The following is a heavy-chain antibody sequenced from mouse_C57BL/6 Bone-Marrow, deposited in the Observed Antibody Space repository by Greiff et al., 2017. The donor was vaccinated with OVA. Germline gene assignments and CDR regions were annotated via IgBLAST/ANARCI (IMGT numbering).Heavy chain of an antibody. CDR2: IYPGDGDT. V-gene: IGHV1-80*01. J-gene: IGHJ2*01. CDR1: GYAFSNYW. Sequence: QVQLQQSGAELVKPGASVKISCKASGYAFSNYWMNWVKQRPGKGLEWIGQIYPGDGDTNYNGKFKGKASLTADKSSSTAYMQLSSLTSEDSAVYFCAREEITTVVATDYFDYWGQGTTLTVSS. CDR3: AREEITTVVATDYFDY. D-gene: IGHD1-1*01.